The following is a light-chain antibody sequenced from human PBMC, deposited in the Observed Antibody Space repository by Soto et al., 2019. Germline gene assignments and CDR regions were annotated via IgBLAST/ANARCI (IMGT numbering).Light chain of an antibody. J-gene: IGKJ3*01. Sequence: EIVLTQAPGTLSLSPGDRATLSCRARQSISYNYLAWYQQKPGQAPRLLIYGASMRATGIPHRLSGSGSVTDFTLSISRLEPEDFAVYSCHLYCSSPPFPFGPRTTLHIK. CDR1: QSISYNY. CDR2: GAS. CDR3: HLYCSSPPFP. V-gene: IGKV3-20*01.